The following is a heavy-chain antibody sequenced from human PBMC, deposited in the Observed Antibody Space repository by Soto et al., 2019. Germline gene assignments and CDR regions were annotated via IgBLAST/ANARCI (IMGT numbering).Heavy chain of an antibody. CDR2: IYDIGST. CDR3: AKEFSTFGGPSSFDP. Sequence: SETPSLTCTFSGGSLRSYYVSLIRQPPGKGLEWIGYIYDIGSTNYNPSLKSRVTISVDTSKNHFSLKLSSVTAADTAVYYCAKEFSTFGGPSSFDPWGQGTLVTVSS. V-gene: IGHV4-59*01. CDR1: GGSLRSYY. J-gene: IGHJ5*02. D-gene: IGHD3-10*02.